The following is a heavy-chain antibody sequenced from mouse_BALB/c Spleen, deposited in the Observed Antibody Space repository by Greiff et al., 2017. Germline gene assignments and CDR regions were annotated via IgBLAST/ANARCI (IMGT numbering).Heavy chain of an antibody. CDR2: ISSGGSYT. V-gene: IGHV5-6*01. CDR1: GFTFSSYG. CDR3: ERQRAPQRAWLAY. J-gene: IGHJ3*01. Sequence: EVQGVESGGDLVKPGGSLKLSCAASGFTFSSYGMSWVRQTPDKRLEWVATISSGGSYTYYPDSVKGRFTISRDNAKNTLYLQMSSLKSEDTAMYYCERQRAPQRAWLAYWGQGTLVTVSA.